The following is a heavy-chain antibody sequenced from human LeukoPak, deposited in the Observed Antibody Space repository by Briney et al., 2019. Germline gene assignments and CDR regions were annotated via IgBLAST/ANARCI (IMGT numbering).Heavy chain of an antibody. J-gene: IGHJ4*02. D-gene: IGHD6-19*01. CDR3: ARDPYGSSGWYDY. V-gene: IGHV4-4*07. CDR2: IHSSGST. Sequence: PSETLSLTCTVSGGSISYYYWTWIRQPAGKGLEWIGRIHSSGSTNYNPSLKSRVTMSVDTSKNQFSLRLSSVTAADTAAYYCARDPYGSSGWYDYWGQGVLVTVSS. CDR1: GGSISYYY.